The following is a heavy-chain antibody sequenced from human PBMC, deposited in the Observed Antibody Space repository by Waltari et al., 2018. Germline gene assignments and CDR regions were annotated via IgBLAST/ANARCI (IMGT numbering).Heavy chain of an antibody. Sequence: QVQVVESGGGVVQPGGSLRLCCAASGFTLGHYGMPWVRQAPGKGLEWVAVIQYDGSIKNYADSVKGRFTISRENSKHTLYLEMNSLRAEDTAVYYCAREFSRICFHALDGWGQGTAVTVSS. J-gene: IGHJ6*02. V-gene: IGHV3-33*05. CDR2: IQYDGSIK. D-gene: IGHD3-3*02. CDR1: GFTLGHYG. CDR3: AREFSRICFHALDG.